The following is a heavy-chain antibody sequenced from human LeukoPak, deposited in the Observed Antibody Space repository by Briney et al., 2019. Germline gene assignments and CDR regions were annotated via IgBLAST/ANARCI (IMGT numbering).Heavy chain of an antibody. Sequence: SETLSLTCTVSGGSISSHYWSWIRQPPGKGLEWIGYIYYSGSTYYNPSLKSRVTISVDTSKNQFSLKLSSVTAADTAVYYCARDRYYYGSGSYFGYYGMDVWGQGTTVTVSS. CDR2: IYYSGST. D-gene: IGHD3-10*01. CDR3: ARDRYYYGSGSYFGYYGMDV. V-gene: IGHV4-59*11. CDR1: GGSISSHY. J-gene: IGHJ6*02.